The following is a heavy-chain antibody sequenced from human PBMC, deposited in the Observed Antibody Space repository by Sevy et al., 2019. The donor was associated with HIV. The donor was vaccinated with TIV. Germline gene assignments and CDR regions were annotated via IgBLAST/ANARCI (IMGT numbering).Heavy chain of an antibody. Sequence: SETLSLTCTVSGDYISSNKYYWAWIRQPPGKGLEWIGSISYGGSTYYNPSLQSRVTLSVDTCKNQFSLNLSSVTAADTAKYYCARRVAAAGQGNEYFQHWGRGTLVTVSS. CDR1: GDYISSNKYY. CDR2: ISYGGST. D-gene: IGHD6-13*01. CDR3: ARRVAAAGQGNEYFQH. V-gene: IGHV4-39*01. J-gene: IGHJ1*01.